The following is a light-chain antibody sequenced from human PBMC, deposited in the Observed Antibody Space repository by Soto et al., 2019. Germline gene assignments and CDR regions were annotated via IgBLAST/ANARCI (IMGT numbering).Light chain of an antibody. Sequence: QSALTQPRSVSGSPGQSVTISCTGTGSDVGGYDFVSWYEQHPGKAPKLMISDVNKRPSGVPDRFSGSKSGNTASLTISGLQAEDEADYYCCSYAGNYTWIFGGGTKLTVL. CDR1: GSDVGGYDF. J-gene: IGLJ2*01. CDR3: CSYAGNYTWI. CDR2: DVN. V-gene: IGLV2-11*01.